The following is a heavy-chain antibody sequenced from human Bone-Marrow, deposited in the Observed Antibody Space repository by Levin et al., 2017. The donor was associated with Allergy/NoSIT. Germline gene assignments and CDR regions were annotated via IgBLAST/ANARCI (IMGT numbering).Heavy chain of an antibody. CDR2: IIPILGIA. CDR3: ARDRRDPLGSSSWINWFDP. CDR1: GGTFSSYT. D-gene: IGHD6-13*01. V-gene: IGHV1-69*04. Sequence: SVKVSCKASGGTFSSYTISWVRQAPGQGLEWMGRIIPILGIANYAQKFQGRVTITADKSTSTAYMELSSLRSEDTAVYYCARDRRDPLGSSSWINWFDPWGQGTLVTVSS. J-gene: IGHJ5*02.